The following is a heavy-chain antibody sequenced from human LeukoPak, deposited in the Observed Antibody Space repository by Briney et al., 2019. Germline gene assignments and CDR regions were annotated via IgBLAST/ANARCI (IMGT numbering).Heavy chain of an antibody. D-gene: IGHD3-22*01. J-gene: IGHJ4*02. Sequence: GGYLRRYCKGSGYTFSSYWIGWLRQMPGKGLEWMGIIYPGDSDPRYSPSFQGQVTISADKSISTAYLQWSSLKASDTAMYCCARDDSSGYYGYWGQGTLVTVSS. CDR2: IYPGDSDP. CDR3: ARDDSSGYYGY. V-gene: IGHV5-51*01. CDR1: GYTFSSYW.